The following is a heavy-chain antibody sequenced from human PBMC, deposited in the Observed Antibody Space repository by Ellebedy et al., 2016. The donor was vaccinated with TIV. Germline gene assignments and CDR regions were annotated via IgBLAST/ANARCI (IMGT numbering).Heavy chain of an antibody. Sequence: GGSLRLSCAASGFTFSSFAIHWVRQAPGKGLEWLSVMSAGGDNTYHADSVKGRFTISRDNAKNTLHLQMNRLRPEDTAVYYCAKGTSSGFNYDRVGFEYWGQGTLVTVSS. J-gene: IGHJ4*02. CDR3: AKGTSSGFNYDRVGFEY. D-gene: IGHD3-16*01. V-gene: IGHV3-23*01. CDR1: GFTFSSFA. CDR2: MSAGGDNT.